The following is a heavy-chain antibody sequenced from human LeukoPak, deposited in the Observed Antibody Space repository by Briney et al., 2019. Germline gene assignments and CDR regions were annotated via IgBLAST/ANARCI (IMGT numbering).Heavy chain of an antibody. CDR2: ISSGGSTI. V-gene: IGHV3-11*01. J-gene: IGHJ3*02. CDR3: ASTRAYAFDI. Sequence: GGSLRLPCAASGFTFSDYYMSWIRQAPGKGLEWVSYISSGGSTIYYADSVKGRFTISRDNAKNSLYLQMNSLRAEDTAVYYCASTRAYAFDIWGQGTMVTVSS. CDR1: GFTFSDYY.